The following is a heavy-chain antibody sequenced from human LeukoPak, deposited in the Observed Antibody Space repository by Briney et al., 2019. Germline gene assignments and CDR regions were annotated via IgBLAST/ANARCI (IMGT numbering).Heavy chain of an antibody. V-gene: IGHV3-23*01. J-gene: IGHJ4*02. Sequence: GGSLRLSCAASGFTFSSYARSWVRQPPGRGREWVSAISGRGGSTYYADSVKGRFTISRDNSKNTLYLQMNSLRAEDTAVYYCAKDGCVLLWFGELLDYWGQGTLVTVSS. CDR1: GFTFSSYA. CDR3: AKDGCVLLWFGELLDY. CDR2: ISGRGGST. D-gene: IGHD3-10*01.